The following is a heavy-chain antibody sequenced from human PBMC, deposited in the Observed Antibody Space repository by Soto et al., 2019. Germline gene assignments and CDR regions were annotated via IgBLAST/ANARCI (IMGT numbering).Heavy chain of an antibody. V-gene: IGHV1-46*01. CDR2: VNPSGGHT. CDR3: ARGGHVVVVTAALDY. J-gene: IGHJ4*02. Sequence: QVQLVQSGAEVKKPGASVKVSCKASGDTFTDYYIHWVRQAPGQGLEWMGTVNPSGGHTTYAQHSLGRVTMHRDTSTSTLYMELTSLTSEDTAVYYGARGGHVVVVTAALDYWGQGTLVTVSS. D-gene: IGHD2-21*02. CDR1: GDTFTDYY.